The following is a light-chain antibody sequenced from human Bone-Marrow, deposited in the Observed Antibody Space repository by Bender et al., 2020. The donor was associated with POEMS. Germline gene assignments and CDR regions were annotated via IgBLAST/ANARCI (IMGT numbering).Light chain of an antibody. CDR3: CSYAGSYTFV. CDR1: NTDVGSFNL. CDR2: ELT. J-gene: IGLJ1*01. Sequence: QSALTQPASVSGSPGQSITISCTGSNTDVGSFNLVSWYRQHPGTAPKLIVYELTKRPSGISDRFSGSKSGNTASLTISGLQAEDEGDYYCCSYAGSYTFVFAAGTKITVL. V-gene: IGLV2-23*02.